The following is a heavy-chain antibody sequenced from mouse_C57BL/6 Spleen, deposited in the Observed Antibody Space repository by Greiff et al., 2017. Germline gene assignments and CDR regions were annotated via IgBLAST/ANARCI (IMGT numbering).Heavy chain of an antibody. D-gene: IGHD3-3*01. CDR3: ARQGTRRYCDY. V-gene: IGHV5-6*01. CDR2: ISSGGSYT. Sequence: EVMLVESGGDLVKPGGSLKLSCAASGFTFSSYGMSWVRQTPDKRLEWVATISSGGSYTYYPDSVKGRFTISRDNAKNTLYLQMSSLKSEDTAMYYCARQGTRRYCDYWGQGTTLTVSS. J-gene: IGHJ2*01. CDR1: GFTFSSYG.